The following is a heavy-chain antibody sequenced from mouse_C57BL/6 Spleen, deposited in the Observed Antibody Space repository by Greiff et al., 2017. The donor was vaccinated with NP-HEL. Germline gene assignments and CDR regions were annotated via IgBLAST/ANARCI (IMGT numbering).Heavy chain of an antibody. V-gene: IGHV1-69*01. CDR2: IDPSDSYT. Sequence: QVQLQQPGAELVMPGASVKLSCKASGYTFTSYWMHWVKQRPGQGLEWIGEIDPSDSYTNYNQKFKGKSTLTVDKSSSTAYMQLSSLTSEDSAVYYCARHYYEDYAMDYWGQGTSVTVSS. D-gene: IGHD1-1*01. J-gene: IGHJ4*01. CDR3: ARHYYEDYAMDY. CDR1: GYTFTSYW.